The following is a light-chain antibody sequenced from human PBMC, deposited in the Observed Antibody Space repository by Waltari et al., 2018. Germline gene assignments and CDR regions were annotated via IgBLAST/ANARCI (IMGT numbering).Light chain of an antibody. CDR1: SGDIGGSDF. CDR2: DVN. Sequence: QSALTQPASVSASPGQSITISCTGTSGDIGGSDFVSWYQHHPGRAPKVLIFDVNHRPSWISDRFSGSKSGNTASLTISGLQAEDDADYYCSSPSTNNVVVFGGGSKVTVL. CDR3: SSPSTNNVVV. V-gene: IGLV2-14*01. J-gene: IGLJ2*01.